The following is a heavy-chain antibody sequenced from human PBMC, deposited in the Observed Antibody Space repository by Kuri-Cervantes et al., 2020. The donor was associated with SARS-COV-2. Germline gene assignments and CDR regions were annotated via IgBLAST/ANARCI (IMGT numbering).Heavy chain of an antibody. J-gene: IGHJ5*02. Sequence: ESLKISCAVYGGSFSGYYWSWIRQPPGKGLEWIGEINHSGSTNYNLSLKSRVTISVDTSKNQFSLKLSSVTAADTAVYYCARASEEHMVVVVITTGGWFDPWGQGTLVTVSS. V-gene: IGHV4-34*01. D-gene: IGHD3-22*01. CDR2: INHSGST. CDR1: GGSFSGYY. CDR3: ARASEEHMVVVVITTGGWFDP.